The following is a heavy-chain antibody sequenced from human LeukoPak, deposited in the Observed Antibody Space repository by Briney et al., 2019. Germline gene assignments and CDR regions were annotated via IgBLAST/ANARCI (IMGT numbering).Heavy chain of an antibody. CDR2: ISTYNGYA. CDR3: ARNSSDWYGYMDV. Sequence: ASVNVSCKASGYTFNSYGIGWVRQAPGQGLEWMGWISTYNGYANYAQRLQGRVTMTTETSTSTAYMELRSLRSDDTAVYYCARNSSDWYGYMDVWGKGTTVTVSS. J-gene: IGHJ6*04. CDR1: GYTFNSYG. D-gene: IGHD6-19*01. V-gene: IGHV1-18*01.